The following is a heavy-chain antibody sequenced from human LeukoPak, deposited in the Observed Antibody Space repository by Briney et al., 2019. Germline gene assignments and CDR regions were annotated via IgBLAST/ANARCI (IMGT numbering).Heavy chain of an antibody. J-gene: IGHJ4*02. CDR2: ISGSGGST. Sequence: GGSLRLSCAASGFTFSSYEMNWVRQAPGKGLEWVSGISGSGGSTYYADSVKDRFTISRDNSKNTLYLQMNSLRAEDTAVYYCAKSRGSGLFDYWGQGTLVTVAS. V-gene: IGHV3-23*01. CDR3: AKSRGSGLFDY. CDR1: GFTFSSYE. D-gene: IGHD3-10*01.